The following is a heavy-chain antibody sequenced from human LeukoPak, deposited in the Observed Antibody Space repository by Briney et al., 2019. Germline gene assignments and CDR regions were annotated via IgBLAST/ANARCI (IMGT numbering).Heavy chain of an antibody. CDR1: GYTFTSYD. D-gene: IGHD1-26*01. CDR3: ARGLVGATIDY. V-gene: IGHV1-69*13. Sequence: SVTVSCKASGYTFTSYDISWVRQAPGQGLEWMGGIIPIFGTANYAQKFQGRVTITADEATSTAYMELSSLRSEDTAGYYCARGLVGATIDYWGQGTLVTVSS. J-gene: IGHJ4*02. CDR2: IIPIFGTA.